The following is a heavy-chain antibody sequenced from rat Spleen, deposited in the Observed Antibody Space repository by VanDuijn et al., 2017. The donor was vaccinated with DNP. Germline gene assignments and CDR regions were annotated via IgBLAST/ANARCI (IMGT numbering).Heavy chain of an antibody. Sequence: EVQLVESGGDLVQPGRSLKLSCVASGFTFNNYLMTWIRQVPGKGLEWVASITSSGGTTYYPDSVKGRFTISRDNAKNTLYLQMNSLISEDTATYYCARVRTGTWFAYWGQGTLVTVSS. J-gene: IGHJ3*01. CDR1: GFTFNNYL. CDR2: ITSSGGTT. D-gene: IGHD5-1*01. V-gene: IGHV5-31*01. CDR3: ARVRTGTWFAY.